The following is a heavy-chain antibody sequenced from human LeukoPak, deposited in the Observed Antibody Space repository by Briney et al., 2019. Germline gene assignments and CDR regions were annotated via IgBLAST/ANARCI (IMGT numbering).Heavy chain of an antibody. Sequence: PSETLSLTCTVSGGSISSSSYYWGWIRQPPGKGLEWIGSIFYRGSTYYNPALMSRVTISVDRSKNQFSLKLSSVTAADTAVYYCARGRVTMVRGVITSGAFDIWGQGTMVTVSS. V-gene: IGHV4-39*07. D-gene: IGHD3-10*01. CDR3: ARGRVTMVRGVITSGAFDI. CDR2: IFYRGST. J-gene: IGHJ3*02. CDR1: GGSISSSSYY.